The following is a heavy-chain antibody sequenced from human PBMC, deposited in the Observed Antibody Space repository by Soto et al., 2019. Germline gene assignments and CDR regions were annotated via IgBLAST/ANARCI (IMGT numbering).Heavy chain of an antibody. CDR2: IWYDGTKG. J-gene: IGHJ4*02. CDR3: ARDYSSTGYGLNY. D-gene: IGHD6-25*01. V-gene: IGHV3-33*01. Sequence: GGSLRLSCEASGFTFSSYGMHWVRQAPGKGLEWVAIIWYDGTKGYYADSVKGRFTISRDNAKNTLYLQMMSLGAEDTAVYYCARDYSSTGYGLNYWGQGXLVTVSS. CDR1: GFTFSSYG.